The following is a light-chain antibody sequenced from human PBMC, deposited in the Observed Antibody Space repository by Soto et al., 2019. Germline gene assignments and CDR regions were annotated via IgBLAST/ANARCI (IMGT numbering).Light chain of an antibody. Sequence: QSVLTQPPSASGTPGQRVTISCSGSSSNIGRNTVNWYQQLPGTAPKLLSYSNNQRPSGVPDRFSGSKSGTSASLAISGLQSEDEVDYYCATWDDRLKGWVFGGGTKVTV. CDR2: SNN. J-gene: IGLJ3*02. CDR3: ATWDDRLKGWV. V-gene: IGLV1-44*01. CDR1: SSNIGRNT.